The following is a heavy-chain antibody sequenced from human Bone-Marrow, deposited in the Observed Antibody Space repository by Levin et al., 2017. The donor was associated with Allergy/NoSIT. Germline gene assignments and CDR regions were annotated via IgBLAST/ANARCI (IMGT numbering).Heavy chain of an antibody. J-gene: IGHJ4*02. CDR1: GFSFRRYA. Sequence: GGSLRLSCDASGFSFRRYAMTWIRQAPGKGLEGVSGVSDSGDATYYADSVKGRFTVSRDNSRNKLYLQMNSLRVEDTAIYYCAKQFCDTFSCCPVDQWGKGTLVTVSS. CDR3: AKQFCDTFSCCPVDQ. CDR2: VSDSGDAT. D-gene: IGHD2-2*01. V-gene: IGHV3-23*01.